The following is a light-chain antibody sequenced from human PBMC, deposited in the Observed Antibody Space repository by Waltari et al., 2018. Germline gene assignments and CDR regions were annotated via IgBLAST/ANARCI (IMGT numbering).Light chain of an antibody. J-gene: IGKJ4*01. V-gene: IGKV1-5*03. CDR3: QQFHSYPLT. Sequence: DIQMTKSPSTLSASVGHSVTITCRASQSISTWLAWYQQKPGKAPNLLIYQASSLQNGVPSTCSGSGSGTEFTLTISSLQPDDFANYYCQQFHSYPLTFGGGTTVEIK. CDR1: QSISTW. CDR2: QAS.